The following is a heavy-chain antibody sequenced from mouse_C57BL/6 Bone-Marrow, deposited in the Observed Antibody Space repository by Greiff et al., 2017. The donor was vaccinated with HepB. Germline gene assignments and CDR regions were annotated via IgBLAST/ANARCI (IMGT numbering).Heavy chain of an antibody. J-gene: IGHJ2*01. D-gene: IGHD1-1*01. Sequence: VQLQQSGAELARPGASVKLSCKASGYTFTSYGISWVKQRTGQGLEWIGEIYPRSGNTYYNEKFKGKATLTADKSSSTAYMELRSLTSEDSAVYFCARGLLRFYYFDYWGQGTTLTVSS. CDR3: ARGLLRFYYFDY. CDR2: IYPRSGNT. CDR1: GYTFTSYG. V-gene: IGHV1-81*01.